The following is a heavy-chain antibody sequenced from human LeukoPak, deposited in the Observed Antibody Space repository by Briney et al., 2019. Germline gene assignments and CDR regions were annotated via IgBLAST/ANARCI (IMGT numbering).Heavy chain of an antibody. CDR2: INSDGSST. J-gene: IGHJ4*02. CDR3: AELTSMLEQY. CDR1: GLTLSSYW. Sequence: PGGSLRLSCAASGLTLSSYWMHWVRQAPGKGLVWVSRINSDGSSTRYADSVKGRFTISRDNAKNTLYLQMNSLRAEDTAVYYCAELTSMLEQYWGQGTLVTVSS. D-gene: IGHD2/OR15-2a*01. V-gene: IGHV3-74*01.